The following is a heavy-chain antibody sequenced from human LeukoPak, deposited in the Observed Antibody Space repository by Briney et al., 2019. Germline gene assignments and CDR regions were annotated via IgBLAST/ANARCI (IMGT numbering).Heavy chain of an antibody. CDR3: ARVVCSSTSCYNVNWFDP. CDR2: IIPILGIA. J-gene: IGHJ5*02. D-gene: IGHD2-2*02. V-gene: IGHV1-69*04. CDR1: GGTFSSYA. Sequence: ASVKVSCKASGGTFSSYAISWVRQAPGQGLEWMGRIIPILGIANYAQKFQGRVTITADKSTSTAYMELSSLRSEDTAVYYCARVVCSSTSCYNVNWFDPWGQGTLVTVSS.